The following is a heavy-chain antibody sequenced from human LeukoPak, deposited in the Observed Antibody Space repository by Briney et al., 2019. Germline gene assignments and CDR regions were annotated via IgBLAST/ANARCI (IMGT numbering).Heavy chain of an antibody. CDR3: ALTFLGEWLFRKSFDY. CDR1: GFTFSSYS. J-gene: IGHJ4*02. Sequence: GGSLRLSCAASGFTFSSYSMNWVRQAPGKGLEWLSYISSTSGTIYYADSVKGRFTISRDNAKNSLFLQTNSLRDEDTAVYYCALTFLGEWLFRKSFDYWGQGTLVTVSS. D-gene: IGHD6-19*01. V-gene: IGHV3-48*02. CDR2: ISSTSGTI.